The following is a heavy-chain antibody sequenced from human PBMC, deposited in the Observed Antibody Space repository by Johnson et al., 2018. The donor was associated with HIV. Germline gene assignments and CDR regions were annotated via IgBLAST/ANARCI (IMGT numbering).Heavy chain of an antibody. Sequence: LSCAASGFTFSSYAMHWVRQAPGKGLEWVAVISYDGSNKYYADSVKGRFTISRDNSKNTLYLQMNSLRAEDTAVYYCARGAIKYSSSWLGAFDIWGRGTMVTVSS. J-gene: IGHJ3*02. D-gene: IGHD6-6*01. CDR3: ARGAIKYSSSWLGAFDI. CDR2: ISYDGSNK. V-gene: IGHV3-30*14. CDR1: GFTFSSYA.